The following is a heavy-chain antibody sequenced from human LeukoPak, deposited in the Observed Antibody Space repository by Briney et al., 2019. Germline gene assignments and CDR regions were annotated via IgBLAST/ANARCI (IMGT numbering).Heavy chain of an antibody. D-gene: IGHD5-18*01. V-gene: IGHV1-2*02. CDR2: INPNSGGT. J-gene: IGHJ4*02. Sequence: ASVKVSCKASGCTFTGYYMHWVRQAPGQGLEWMGWINPNSGGTNYAQKFQGRVTMTRDTSISTAYMELSRLRSDDTAVYYCARADQWDTADGLSDYWGQGTLVTVYS. CDR3: ARADQWDTADGLSDY. CDR1: GCTFTGYY.